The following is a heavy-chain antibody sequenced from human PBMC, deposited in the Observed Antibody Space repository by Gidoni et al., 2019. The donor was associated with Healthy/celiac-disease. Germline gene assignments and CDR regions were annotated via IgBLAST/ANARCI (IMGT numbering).Heavy chain of an antibody. D-gene: IGHD3-10*01. CDR3: ARRYYGSGRGNKWFDP. Sequence: QVQLQESGPGLVKSSGTLSLTCAVSAGPISSSNWWSWVRQPPGKGLEWIGEIYHSGSTNYNPSLKSRVTISVDKSKNQFSLKLSSVTAADTAVYYCARRYYGSGRGNKWFDPWGQGTLVTVSS. J-gene: IGHJ5*02. CDR1: AGPISSSNW. V-gene: IGHV4-4*02. CDR2: IYHSGST.